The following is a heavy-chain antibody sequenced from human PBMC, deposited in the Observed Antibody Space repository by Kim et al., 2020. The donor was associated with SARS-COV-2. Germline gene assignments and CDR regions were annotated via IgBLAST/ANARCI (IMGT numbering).Heavy chain of an antibody. CDR3: ARSLHSDHYF. V-gene: IGHV1-18*04. Sequence: ASVKVSCKASGYSFTTFGITWVRQAPGQGLEWMGWIKPNSGNTNYAEKFQGRFTITADTSTTTDYMELERLTSYDTAVYYCARSLHSDHYF. CDR1: GYSFTTFG. CDR2: IKPNSGNT. J-gene: IGHJ4*01.